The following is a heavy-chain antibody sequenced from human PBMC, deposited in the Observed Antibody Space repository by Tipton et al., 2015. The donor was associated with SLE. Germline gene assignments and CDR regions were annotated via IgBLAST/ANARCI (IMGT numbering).Heavy chain of an antibody. J-gene: IGHJ6*02. CDR2: ILYSGSS. CDR1: GGSISSYY. D-gene: IGHD2-15*01. Sequence: TLSLTCTVSGGSISSYYWSWIRQPPGKGLEWMGSILYSGSSNYNPSLKSRVTISVDRSKNQFSLKLRSVTAADTAVYYCARTGLGYCSGGSCYPLYYYYGMDVWGQGTTVTVSS. V-gene: IGHV4-59*01. CDR3: ARTGLGYCSGGSCYPLYYYYGMDV.